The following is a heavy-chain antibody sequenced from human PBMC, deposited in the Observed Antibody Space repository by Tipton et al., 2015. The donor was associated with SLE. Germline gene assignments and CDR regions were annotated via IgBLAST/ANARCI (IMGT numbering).Heavy chain of an antibody. V-gene: IGHV4-59*01. Sequence: TLSLTCTVSGGSISSYYWSWIRQPPGKGLEWIGYIYYSGSTNYNPSLKSRVTISVDTSKNQFSLKVTSVTAADTAVYYCARGGGTYKDWGQGTLVTVSS. CDR2: IYYSGST. CDR3: ARGGGTYKD. J-gene: IGHJ4*02. D-gene: IGHD1-26*01. CDR1: GGSISSYY.